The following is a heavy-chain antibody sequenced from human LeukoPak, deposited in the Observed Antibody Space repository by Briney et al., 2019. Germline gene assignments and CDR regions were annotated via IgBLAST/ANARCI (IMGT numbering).Heavy chain of an antibody. D-gene: IGHD4-23*01. CDR2: INPNSGVT. Sequence: ASVKVFYKACGYTFTGYYLHWVQQAPGQGLEWMGWINPNSGVTNYAQKFQGRVTMTRDTSISTAYMELSRLRSDDTAVYYCARNGSGNTYSGQGTLGTVSS. V-gene: IGHV1-2*02. CDR1: GYTFTGYY. J-gene: IGHJ4*02. CDR3: ARNGSGNTY.